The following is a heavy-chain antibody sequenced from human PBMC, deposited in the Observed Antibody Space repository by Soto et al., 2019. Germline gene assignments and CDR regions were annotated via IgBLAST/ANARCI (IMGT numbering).Heavy chain of an antibody. Sequence: QLQLQESGPGLVKPSETLSLTCTVSGVSISGTSYYWGWIRQTPAKGLEWIGTIYYSGETFYNPSLKSRVTISIDPSKNHFSLNLTSVTAADTAIYYCARHGSFWGQGALVTVSS. CDR3: ARHGSF. D-gene: IGHD3-16*02. J-gene: IGHJ1*01. V-gene: IGHV4-39*01. CDR1: GVSISGTSYY. CDR2: IYYSGET.